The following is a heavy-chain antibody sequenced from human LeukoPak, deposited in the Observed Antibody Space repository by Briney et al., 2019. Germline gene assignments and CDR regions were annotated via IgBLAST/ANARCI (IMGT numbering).Heavy chain of an antibody. J-gene: IGHJ4*02. Sequence: GGSLRLSCAASGFTFSNYNMNWVRQAPGKGLEWVSSITSSSTYIYYADSVKGRFTISRDNAKNSLYLQMNSLRAEDTAVYYCASGRSDSSGYYSWGQGTLVTVSS. V-gene: IGHV3-21*01. CDR2: ITSSSTYI. CDR1: GFTFSNYN. CDR3: ASGRSDSSGYYS. D-gene: IGHD3-22*01.